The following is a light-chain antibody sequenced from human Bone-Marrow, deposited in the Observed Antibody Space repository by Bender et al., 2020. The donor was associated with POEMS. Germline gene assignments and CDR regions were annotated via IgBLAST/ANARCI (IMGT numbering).Light chain of an antibody. CDR3: QAWDSGTAV. CDR1: KLGEKF. V-gene: IGLV3-1*01. J-gene: IGLJ3*02. Sequence: SFDLTQPPSVSVSPGQTASVVCSGDKLGEKFVSWYQQKPGQSPLLVIFQDTKRPSGVPERFSGSNSGDTATLTISGTQAVDEADYFCQAWDSGTAVFGGGTRLTVL. CDR2: QDT.